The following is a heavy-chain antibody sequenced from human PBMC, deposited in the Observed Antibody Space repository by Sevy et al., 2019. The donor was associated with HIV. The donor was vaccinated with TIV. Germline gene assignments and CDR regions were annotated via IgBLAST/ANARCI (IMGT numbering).Heavy chain of an antibody. V-gene: IGHV3-66*02. J-gene: IGHJ6*04. Sequence: GGSLRLSCAASGFTVSSNYMNWIRQAPGKGLEWVSVIYNGGSTYYADSVKGRFTISRDNSKNTLYLQMNSLRAEDAAVYYCARDGGSRGMDVWGKRTTVTVSS. CDR2: IYNGGST. D-gene: IGHD6-13*01. CDR3: ARDGGSRGMDV. CDR1: GFTVSSNY.